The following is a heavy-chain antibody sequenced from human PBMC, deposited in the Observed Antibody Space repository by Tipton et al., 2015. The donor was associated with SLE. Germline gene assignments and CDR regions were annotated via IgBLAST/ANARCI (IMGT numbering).Heavy chain of an antibody. CDR3: TRSMRGFSSGWYLDY. Sequence: LRLSCAASGGSISSSSYYWGWIRQPPGKGLEWIGTIYYSGGTFYNPSLKSRVTISVDTSKSQFSLKLTSVTAADTAMYYCTRSMRGFSSGWYLDYWGQGTLVTVSS. D-gene: IGHD6-19*01. CDR1: GGSISSSSYY. J-gene: IGHJ4*02. V-gene: IGHV4-39*07. CDR2: IYYSGGT.